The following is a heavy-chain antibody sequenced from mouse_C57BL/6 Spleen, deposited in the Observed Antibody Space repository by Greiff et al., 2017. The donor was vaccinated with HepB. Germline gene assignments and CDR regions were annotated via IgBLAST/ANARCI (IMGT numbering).Heavy chain of an antibody. CDR1: GYTFTSYW. V-gene: IGHV1-7*01. CDR2: INPSSGYT. J-gene: IGHJ4*01. CDR3: ARELRLYAMDY. D-gene: IGHD3-2*02. Sequence: QVHVKQSGAELAKPGASVKLSCKASGYTFTSYWMHWVKQRPGQGLEWIGYINPSSGYTKYNQKFKDKATLTADKSSSTAYMQLSSLTYEDSAVYYCARELRLYAMDYWGQGTSVTVSS.